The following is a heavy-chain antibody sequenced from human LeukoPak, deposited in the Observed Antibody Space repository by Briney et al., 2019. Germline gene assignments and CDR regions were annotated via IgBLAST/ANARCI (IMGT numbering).Heavy chain of an antibody. J-gene: IGHJ4*02. D-gene: IGHD4-23*01. CDR2: ISSSSSYI. Sequence: GGSLRLSCAASGFTFSSYSMNWVRPAPGKGLEWVSSISSSSSYIYYADSVKGRFTISRDNAKNSLYLQMNSLRAEDTAVYYCARDPDYGGNLRFDYWGQGTLVTVSS. V-gene: IGHV3-21*01. CDR1: GFTFSSYS. CDR3: ARDPDYGGNLRFDY.